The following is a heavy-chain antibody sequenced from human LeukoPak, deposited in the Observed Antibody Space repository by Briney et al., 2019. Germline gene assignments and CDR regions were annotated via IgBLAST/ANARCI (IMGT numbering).Heavy chain of an antibody. Sequence: PSQTLSLTCTVSGGSISSGSYYWSWIRQPAGMGLEWIGRIYTSGSTNYNPSLKSRVTISVDTSKNQFSLKLSSVTAADTAVYYCARDGGYDILTGYRYSIFDYWGQGTLVTVSS. J-gene: IGHJ4*02. CDR3: ARDGGYDILTGYRYSIFDY. V-gene: IGHV4-61*02. CDR2: IYTSGST. CDR1: GGSISSGSYY. D-gene: IGHD3-9*01.